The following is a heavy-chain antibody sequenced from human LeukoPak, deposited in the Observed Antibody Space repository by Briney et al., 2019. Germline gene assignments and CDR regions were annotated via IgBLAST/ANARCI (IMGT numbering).Heavy chain of an antibody. V-gene: IGHV2-5*02. Sequence: SGPTLVNPTQTLTLTCTFSGFSLSSSGVGVGXXXXXXXXALEWLGIIYWDDDKRYSPSLKSRLTITKDTSENQVVLTMTNMDPVDTATYYCAHTLSGGYADHWGQGTLVTVSS. J-gene: IGHJ4*02. D-gene: IGHD1-26*01. CDR1: GFSLSSSGVG. CDR2: IYWDDDK. CDR3: AHTLSGGYADH.